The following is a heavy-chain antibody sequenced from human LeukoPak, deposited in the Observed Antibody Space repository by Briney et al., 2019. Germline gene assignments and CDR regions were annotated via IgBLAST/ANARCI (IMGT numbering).Heavy chain of an antibody. D-gene: IGHD3-22*01. CDR1: GYTFTSYY. V-gene: IGHV1-46*01. J-gene: IGHJ4*02. CDR2: INPSGGST. Sequence: ASVKVSCKASGYTFTSYYIHWVRQAPGHGLEWMGIINPSGGSTSYTQKLQDRVTLTRDTSTSTVYMELSSLRTEDTAIYYCTRGHGSGYQDYWGQGTLVTVSS. CDR3: TRGHGSGYQDY.